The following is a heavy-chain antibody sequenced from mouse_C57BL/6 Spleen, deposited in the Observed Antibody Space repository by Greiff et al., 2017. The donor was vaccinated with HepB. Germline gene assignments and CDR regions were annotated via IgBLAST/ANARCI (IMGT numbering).Heavy chain of an antibody. Sequence: EVQLVESEGGLVQPGSSMKLSCTASGFTFSDYYMAWVRQVPEKGLEWVANINYDGSSTYYLDSLKSRFIISRDNAKNILYLQMSSLKSEDTATYYCAREDYAMDYGGQGTSVTVSS. CDR1: GFTFSDYY. CDR2: INYDGSST. J-gene: IGHJ4*01. V-gene: IGHV5-16*01. CDR3: AREDYAMDY.